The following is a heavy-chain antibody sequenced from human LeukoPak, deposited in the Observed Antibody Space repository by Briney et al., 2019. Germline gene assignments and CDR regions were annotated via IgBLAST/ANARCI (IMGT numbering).Heavy chain of an antibody. CDR1: GFTFSSYW. CDR3: ARVLDGSGSRSFDY. V-gene: IGHV3-74*01. J-gene: IGHJ4*02. CDR2: INSDGNST. Sequence: TGGSLRLCCAASGFTFSSYWMHWVRQAPGKGLVWVSRINSDGNSTNYADSVKGRFTISRDNAKNTLYLQMNSLRAEDTAVYFCARVLDGSGSRSFDYWGQGTLVTVSS. D-gene: IGHD3-10*01.